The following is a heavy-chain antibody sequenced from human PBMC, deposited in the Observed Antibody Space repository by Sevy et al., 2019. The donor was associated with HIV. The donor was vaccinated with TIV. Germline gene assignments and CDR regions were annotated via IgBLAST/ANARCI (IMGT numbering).Heavy chain of an antibody. Sequence: GGSLRLSCAASGFIFSNYWMTWVRQAPWKGLEWVANIKGDGSQTAYADSVRGRCTISRDNAKNSLYLQINSLSPEDTALYYCARDTGNFYVDYWGQGTLVTVSS. CDR2: IKGDGSQT. J-gene: IGHJ4*02. V-gene: IGHV3-7*01. CDR3: ARDTGNFYVDY. CDR1: GFIFSNYW. D-gene: IGHD1-1*01.